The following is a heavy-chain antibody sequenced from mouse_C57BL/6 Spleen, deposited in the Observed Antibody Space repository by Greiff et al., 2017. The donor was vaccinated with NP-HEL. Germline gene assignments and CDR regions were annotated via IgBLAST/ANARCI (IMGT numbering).Heavy chain of an antibody. J-gene: IGHJ2*01. CDR3: ERTSAYWS. Sequence: VQLQQSGPELVKPGASGKISCKASGYAFSSSWWTWVKQRPGRGLEWIGRIYPGDGDTNYKGQFKGKATLTADQSISTANMQLSSMTSEDTAVYYCERTSAYWSWGKGTTVTV. D-gene: IGHD1-1*01. CDR2: IYPGDGDT. CDR1: GYAFSSSW. V-gene: IGHV1-82*01.